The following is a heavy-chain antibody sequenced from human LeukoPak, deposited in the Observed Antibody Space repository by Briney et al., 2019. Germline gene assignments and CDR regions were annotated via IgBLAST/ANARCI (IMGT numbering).Heavy chain of an antibody. D-gene: IGHD5-24*01. Sequence: GGSLRLSCAASGFTFSSYAMSWVRQAPGKGLEWVANIKQDGSEKYYVDSVKGRFTISRDNAENSLYLQMNSLRAEDTAVYYCARQRWLQGPNDYWGQGTLVTVSS. V-gene: IGHV3-7*01. J-gene: IGHJ4*02. CDR2: IKQDGSEK. CDR1: GFTFSSYA. CDR3: ARQRWLQGPNDY.